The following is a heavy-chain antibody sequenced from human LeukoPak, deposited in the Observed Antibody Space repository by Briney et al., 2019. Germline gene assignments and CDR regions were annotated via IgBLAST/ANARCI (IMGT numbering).Heavy chain of an antibody. Sequence: SETLSLTCTVSGGSISSFYWSWIRQPPGKGLEWIGYIYYTGSTNYNSSLKSRVTVSVDTSKNQFSLNLSSVTAADTAMYYCARVGGHWGQGTLVTVSS. J-gene: IGHJ4*02. CDR1: GGSISSFY. V-gene: IGHV4-59*01. D-gene: IGHD3-10*01. CDR3: ARVGGH. CDR2: IYYTGST.